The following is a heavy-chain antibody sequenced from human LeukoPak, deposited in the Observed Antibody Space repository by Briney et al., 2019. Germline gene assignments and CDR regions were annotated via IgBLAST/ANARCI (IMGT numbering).Heavy chain of an antibody. CDR1: GYTFTSYG. J-gene: IGHJ4*02. Sequence: GASVKVSCKASGYTFTSYGISWVRQAPGQGLEWMGWISAYSGNTNYAQKLQGRVTMTTDTSTSTAYMELRSLRSDDTAVYYCARDLRYNWNVPNPYRFDYWGQGTLVTVSS. CDR2: ISAYSGNT. CDR3: ARDLRYNWNVPNPYRFDY. V-gene: IGHV1-18*01. D-gene: IGHD1-1*01.